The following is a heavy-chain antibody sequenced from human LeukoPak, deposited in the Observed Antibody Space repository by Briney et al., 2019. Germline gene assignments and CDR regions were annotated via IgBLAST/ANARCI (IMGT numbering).Heavy chain of an antibody. V-gene: IGHV4-4*07. J-gene: IGHJ3*01. CDR3: ASNTYYYDSSGYLV. CDR1: GGSLTSYY. D-gene: IGHD3-22*01. CDR2: IYTSGST. Sequence: SATLSLTCTVSGGSLTSYYWSWIRQPAGKGLEWIGRIYTSGSTNYNPSLKSRVTMSVDTSKNQFSLKLSSVTAADTAVYYCASNTYYYDSSGYLVWGQGTMVTVSS.